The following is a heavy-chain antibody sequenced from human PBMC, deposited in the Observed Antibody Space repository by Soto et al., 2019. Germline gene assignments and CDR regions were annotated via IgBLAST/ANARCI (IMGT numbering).Heavy chain of an antibody. V-gene: IGHV3-30-3*01. CDR1: GFTFSHHP. CDR2: FLNDGTKK. Sequence: QVQLVESGGGVVQPGRSLRLSCAASGFTFSHHPMHWVRKAPGKGLEWVAVFLNDGTKKYYADSVKGRFTISRDNAENTVYLLTNSLRPDDTAVYYCAATAERGPIGVGGLDYWGQGALVTVSS. J-gene: IGHJ4*02. D-gene: IGHD3-10*01. CDR3: AATAERGPIGVGGLDY.